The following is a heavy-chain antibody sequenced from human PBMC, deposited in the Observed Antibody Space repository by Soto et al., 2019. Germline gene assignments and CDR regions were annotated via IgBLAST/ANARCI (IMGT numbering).Heavy chain of an antibody. CDR1: GFTFSSYW. J-gene: IGHJ6*02. Sequence: GGSLRLSCAASGFTFSSYWMSWVRQAPGKGLEWVGRIKSKTDGGTTDYAAPVKGRFTISRDDSKNTLYLQMNSLKTEDTAVYYCTTGATGYYYGMDVWGQGTTVTVSS. CDR3: TTGATGYYYGMDV. D-gene: IGHD1-26*01. CDR2: IKSKTDGGTT. V-gene: IGHV3-15*01.